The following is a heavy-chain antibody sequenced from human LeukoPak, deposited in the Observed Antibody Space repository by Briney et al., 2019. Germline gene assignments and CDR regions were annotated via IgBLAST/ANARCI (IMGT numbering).Heavy chain of an antibody. D-gene: IGHD2-2*01. J-gene: IGHJ5*02. CDR1: GFTFSSYA. CDR3: AKDPIVVVPAAIIP. Sequence: GGSLRLSCAASGFTFSSYAMSWVRQAPGKGLEWVSAISGSGGSTYYADSVKGRFTISRDNSKNTLYLQMNGLRAEDTAVYYCAKDPIVVVPAAIIPWGQGTLVTVSS. V-gene: IGHV3-23*01. CDR2: ISGSGGST.